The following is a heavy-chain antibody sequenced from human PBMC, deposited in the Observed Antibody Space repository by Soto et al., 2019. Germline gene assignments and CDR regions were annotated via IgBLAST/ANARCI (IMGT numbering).Heavy chain of an antibody. CDR3: ARDAPMAPEYYYYGMDV. CDR1: GFTFSSYA. CDR2: ISYDGSNK. V-gene: IGHV3-30-3*01. Sequence: VQLVESGGGVVQPGRSLRLSCAASGFTFSSYAMHWVRQAPGKGLEWVAVISYDGSNKYYADSVKGRFTISRDNSKNTLYLQMNSLRAEDTAVYYCARDAPMAPEYYYYGMDVWGQGTTVTVSS. J-gene: IGHJ6*02.